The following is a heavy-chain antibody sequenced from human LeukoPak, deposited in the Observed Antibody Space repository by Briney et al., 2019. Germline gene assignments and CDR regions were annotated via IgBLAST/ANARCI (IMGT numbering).Heavy chain of an antibody. J-gene: IGHJ4*02. CDR3: AKDPGYILTVDIDY. D-gene: IGHD3-9*01. V-gene: IGHV3-30*18. Sequence: PGGSLRLSCAASGFTFSSYGMHWVRQAPGKGLEWVAVISYDGSNKYYADSVKGRFTISRDNSKNTLYLQMNSLRAEDTAVYYCAKDPGYILTVDIDYWGQGTLVTVSS. CDR1: GFTFSSYG. CDR2: ISYDGSNK.